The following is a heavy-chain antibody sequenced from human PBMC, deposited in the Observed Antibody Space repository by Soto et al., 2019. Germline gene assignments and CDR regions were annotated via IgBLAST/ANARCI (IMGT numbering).Heavy chain of an antibody. CDR2: ISSSGSTI. V-gene: IGHV3-11*01. D-gene: IGHD2-2*01. CDR1: GCTFSDYY. J-gene: IGHJ6*03. Sequence: PGGSLRLSCAASGCTFSDYYMSWIRQAPGKGLEWVSYISSSGSTIYYADSVKGRFTISRDNAKNSLYLQMNSLRAEDTAVYYCARDSQYGRVEWGYMDVWGKGTTVTVSS. CDR3: ARDSQYGRVEWGYMDV.